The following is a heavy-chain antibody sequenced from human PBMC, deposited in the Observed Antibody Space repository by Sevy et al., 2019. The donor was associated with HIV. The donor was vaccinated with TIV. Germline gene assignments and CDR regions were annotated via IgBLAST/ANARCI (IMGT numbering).Heavy chain of an antibody. D-gene: IGHD3-22*01. V-gene: IGHV3-21*01. CDR3: ARVGITMIDYYYYYMDV. CDR1: GVTFSSYS. J-gene: IGHJ6*03. Sequence: GGSLRLSCAASGVTFSSYSMNWVRQTPGKGLEWVSSISSSSSYIYYADSVKGRFTISRDNAKNSLYLQMNSLRAEDTAVYYCARVGITMIDYYYYYMDVWGKGTTVTVSS. CDR2: ISSSSSYI.